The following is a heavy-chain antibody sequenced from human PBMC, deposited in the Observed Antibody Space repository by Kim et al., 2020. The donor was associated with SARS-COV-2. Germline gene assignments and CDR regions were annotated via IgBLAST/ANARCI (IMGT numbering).Heavy chain of an antibody. J-gene: IGHJ4*02. V-gene: IGHV3-23*01. D-gene: IGHD2-21*02. Sequence: YADSVKGRFSISRDNSKNTLYLQMNSLRAEDTAVYYCAKGIVVVTAQFDYWGQGTLVTVSS. CDR3: AKGIVVVTAQFDY.